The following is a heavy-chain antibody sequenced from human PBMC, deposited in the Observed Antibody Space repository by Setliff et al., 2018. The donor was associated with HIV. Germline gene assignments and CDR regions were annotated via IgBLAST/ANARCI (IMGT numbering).Heavy chain of an antibody. CDR1: GYTFTNKY. CDR2: INIYGGAP. D-gene: IGHD3-10*01. J-gene: IGHJ4*02. Sequence: ASVKVSCKASGYTFTNKYILWVRQAPGQGLEWMGRINIYGGAPIYAQIFQGRVTMTRDTSINTAYMHLSGLTFDDTATYFCARESLRVGATDYWGQGTQVTVSS. CDR3: ARESLRVGATDY. V-gene: IGHV1-2*06.